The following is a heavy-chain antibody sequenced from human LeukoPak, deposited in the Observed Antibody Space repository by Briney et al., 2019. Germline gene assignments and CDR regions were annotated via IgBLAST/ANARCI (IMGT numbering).Heavy chain of an antibody. CDR1: GGSFSGYY. J-gene: IGHJ4*02. Sequence: PSETLSLTCAVYGGSFSGYYWSRIRQPPGKGLEWGGEINHSVSTNYNTSLKSRVTISVDTSKNQFSLKLSSVTAEDTAVYYCAREAAKISYWGQGTLVSVSS. CDR2: INHSVST. D-gene: IGHD5-12*01. V-gene: IGHV4-34*01. CDR3: AREAAKISY.